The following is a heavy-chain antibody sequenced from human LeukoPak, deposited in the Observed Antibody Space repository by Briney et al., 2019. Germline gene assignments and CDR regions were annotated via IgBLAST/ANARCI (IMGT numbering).Heavy chain of an antibody. V-gene: IGHV3-9*01. J-gene: IGHJ4*02. Sequence: PGGSLRLSCAASGFTFDDYAMHWVRQAPGKGLGWVSGISWNSGSIGYADSVKGRFTISRDNAKNSLYLQMNSLRAEDTALYYCARTPSGYSSGWYRYFDYWGQGTLVTVSS. D-gene: IGHD6-19*01. CDR3: ARTPSGYSSGWYRYFDY. CDR1: GFTFDDYA. CDR2: ISWNSGSI.